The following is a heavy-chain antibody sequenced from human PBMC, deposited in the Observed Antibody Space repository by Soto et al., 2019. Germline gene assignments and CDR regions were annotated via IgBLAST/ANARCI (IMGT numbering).Heavy chain of an antibody. CDR2: IYYSGST. D-gene: IGHD1-26*01. CDR3: ARDSIEGAPFQH. J-gene: IGHJ1*01. Sequence: SETLSLTCTVSGGSISSYYWSWIRQPPGKGLEWIGYIYYSGSTNYNPSLKSRVTISVDTSKNQFSLKLSSVTAADTAVYYCARDSIEGAPFQHWGQGTLVTVSS. V-gene: IGHV4-59*01. CDR1: GGSISSYY.